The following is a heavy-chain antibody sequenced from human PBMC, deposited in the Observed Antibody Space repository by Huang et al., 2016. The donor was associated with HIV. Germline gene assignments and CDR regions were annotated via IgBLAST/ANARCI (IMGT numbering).Heavy chain of an antibody. V-gene: IGHV1-24*01. J-gene: IGHJ4*02. D-gene: IGHD3-9*01. CDR2: FDPEIGET. CDR3: ATGFDVFFDF. Sequence: QVQLVQSRAEVKKPGASVKVSCKVSEYTLPELSIHWVRQPPGKGLEWMGGFDPEIGETIYAHKFQGRVTMTEDTSTETAFMELSGLRPEDTAVYYCATGFDVFFDFWGQGTLVTVSS. CDR1: EYTLPELS.